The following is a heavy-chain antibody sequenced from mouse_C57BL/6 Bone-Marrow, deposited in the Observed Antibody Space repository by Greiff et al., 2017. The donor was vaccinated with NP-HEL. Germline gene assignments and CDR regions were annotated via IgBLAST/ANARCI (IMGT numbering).Heavy chain of an antibody. Sequence: VQLQQSGPELVKPGASVKISCKASGYAFSSSWMNWVKQRPGKGLEWIGRIYPGDGDTNYNGKFKGKATLAADKSSSTAYMQLSSLASEDSAVYFCASPYGNLFAYWGQGTLVTVSA. J-gene: IGHJ3*01. CDR3: ASPYGNLFAY. CDR2: IYPGDGDT. V-gene: IGHV1-82*01. D-gene: IGHD2-1*01. CDR1: GYAFSSSW.